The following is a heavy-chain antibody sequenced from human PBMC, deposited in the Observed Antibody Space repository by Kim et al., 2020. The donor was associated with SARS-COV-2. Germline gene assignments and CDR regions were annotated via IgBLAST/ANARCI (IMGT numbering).Heavy chain of an antibody. J-gene: IGHJ4*02. Sequence: YADAVQVRFTISRAYSDNTLYLQMDSLSAGDTAVYYCARPSSSHFDFWGQGTLVTVSS. V-gene: IGHV3-33*01. CDR3: ARPSSSHFDF.